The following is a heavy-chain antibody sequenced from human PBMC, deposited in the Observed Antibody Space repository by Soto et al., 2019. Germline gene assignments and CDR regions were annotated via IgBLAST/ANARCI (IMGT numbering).Heavy chain of an antibody. J-gene: IGHJ4*02. V-gene: IGHV4-30-4*01. Sequence: SETLSLTCTVSGGSISSGDYYWSWIRQPPGKGLEWIGYIYYSGSTYYNPSLKSRVTISVDTSKNQFSLKLSSVTAADTAVYYCARDGRYNSVWYFDYWGQGTLVTVSS. CDR3: ARDGRYNSVWYFDY. D-gene: IGHD3-22*01. CDR2: IYYSGST. CDR1: GGSISSGDYY.